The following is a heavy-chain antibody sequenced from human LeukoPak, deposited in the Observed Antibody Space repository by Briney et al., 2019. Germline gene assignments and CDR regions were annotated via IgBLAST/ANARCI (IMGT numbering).Heavy chain of an antibody. CDR3: AKDRIQLWFGSSGPLDY. J-gene: IGHJ4*02. V-gene: IGHV3-30*18. D-gene: IGHD5-18*01. Sequence: GGSLRLSCAASGFTFDDYGMSWVRQAPGKGLEWVAVISYDGSNKYYTDSVKGRFTISRDNSRNTLYLQMNSLRAEDTAVYYCAKDRIQLWFGSSGPLDYWGQGTLVTVSS. CDR1: GFTFDDYG. CDR2: ISYDGSNK.